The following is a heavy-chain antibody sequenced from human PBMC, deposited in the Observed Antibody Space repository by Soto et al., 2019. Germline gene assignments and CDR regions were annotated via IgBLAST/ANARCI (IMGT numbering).Heavy chain of an antibody. CDR2: ISYDGSNQ. Sequence: GGSLRLSCAASGFTFDTYAMHWVRQAPGKGLEWVAVISYDGSNQFYAGSVKGRFTVSRDNSKNTLYLQVNSLRNDDTAAYYCTRGLLTDFFDYWGQGA. V-gene: IGHV3-30-3*01. J-gene: IGHJ4*02. CDR3: TRGLLTDFFDY. CDR1: GFTFDTYA.